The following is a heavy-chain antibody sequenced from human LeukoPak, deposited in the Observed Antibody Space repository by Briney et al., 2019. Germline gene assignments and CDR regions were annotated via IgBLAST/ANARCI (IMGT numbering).Heavy chain of an antibody. Sequence: GASVKVSCKASGGTFSSYAISWVRQAPGQGLEWMGWISAYNGNTNYAQKLQGRVTMTTDTSTSTAYMELRSLRSDDTAVYYCAPTGGYCSSTSCSLPQDYWGQGTLVTVSS. D-gene: IGHD2-2*03. J-gene: IGHJ4*02. CDR3: APTGGYCSSTSCSLPQDY. CDR2: ISAYNGNT. CDR1: GGTFSSYA. V-gene: IGHV1-18*01.